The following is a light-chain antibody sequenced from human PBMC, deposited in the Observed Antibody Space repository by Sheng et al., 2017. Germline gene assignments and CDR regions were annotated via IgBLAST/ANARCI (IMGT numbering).Light chain of an antibody. CDR2: DVS. V-gene: IGLV2-8*01. J-gene: IGLJ2*01. Sequence: QSALTQPPSASGSPGQSVTISCTGTSSDVGGYNYVSWYQHHPGKAPKLMIYDVSKRPSGVPDRFSGSKSGNTASLTVSGLQAEDEADYYCSSYAGSNNVVFGGGTKLTVL. CDR3: SSYAGSNNVV. CDR1: SSDVGGYNY.